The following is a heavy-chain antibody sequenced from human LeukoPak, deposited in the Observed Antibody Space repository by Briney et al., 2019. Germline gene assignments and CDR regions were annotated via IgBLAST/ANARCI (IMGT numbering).Heavy chain of an antibody. J-gene: IGHJ6*02. CDR3: ARGEDTAMGVDYYYGMDV. D-gene: IGHD5-18*01. CDR1: GYTFSNFD. V-gene: IGHV1-8*02. Sequence: ASVKVSCKASGYTFSNFDLNWVRQATGQGLEWVGYMNPKSGYTAYAQKFQGRVTMTRNTSISTAYMELSSLRSEDTAVYYCARGEDTAMGVDYYYGMDVWGQGTTVTVSS. CDR2: MNPKSGYT.